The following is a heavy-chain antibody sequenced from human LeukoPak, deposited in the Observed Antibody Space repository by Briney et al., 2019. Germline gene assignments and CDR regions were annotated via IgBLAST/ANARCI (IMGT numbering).Heavy chain of an antibody. V-gene: IGHV4-34*01. Sequence: SETLSLTCAVYGGSFSGYYWSWIRQPPGKGLEWIGEINHSGSTNYNPSLKSRVTISVDTSKNQFSLKLSSVTAADTAVYYCARQPHDPYCSSTSCPGWFDPWGQGTLVTVSS. J-gene: IGHJ5*02. CDR1: GGSFSGYY. CDR2: INHSGST. CDR3: ARQPHDPYCSSTSCPGWFDP. D-gene: IGHD2-2*01.